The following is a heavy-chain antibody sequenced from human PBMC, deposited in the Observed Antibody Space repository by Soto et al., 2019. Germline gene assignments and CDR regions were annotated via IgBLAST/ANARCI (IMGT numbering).Heavy chain of an antibody. CDR2: IHSSGST. J-gene: IGHJ6*02. V-gene: IGHV4-61*01. CDR1: CGSVSSGNYF. D-gene: IGHD4-17*01. Sequence: LSLTCTVSCGSVSSGNYFWSWIRQPPGKGLEWIGYIHSSGSTNYNPSLKSRVTISADTSRNQFSLRLTSVTAADTAVYYCAILTKPTAVTTAFRGGYGLDVWGQGTTVTVSS. CDR3: AILTKPTAVTTAFRGGYGLDV.